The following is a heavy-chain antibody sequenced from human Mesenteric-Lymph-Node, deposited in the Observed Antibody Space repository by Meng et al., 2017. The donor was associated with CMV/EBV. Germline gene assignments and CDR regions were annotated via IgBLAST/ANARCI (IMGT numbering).Heavy chain of an antibody. J-gene: IGHJ4*02. CDR3: ARGRFWSGYSDY. D-gene: IGHD3-3*01. V-gene: IGHV4-39*07. Sequence: SETLSLTCTVSGGSISSSSYYWGWIRQPPGKGLEWIGEINHSGSTNYNPSLKSRVTISVDTSKNQFSLKLSSVTAADTAVYYCARGRFWSGYSDYWGQGTLVTVSS. CDR2: INHSGST. CDR1: GGSISSSSYY.